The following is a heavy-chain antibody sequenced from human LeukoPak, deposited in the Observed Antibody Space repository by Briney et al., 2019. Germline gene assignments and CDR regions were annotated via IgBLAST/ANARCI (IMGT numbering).Heavy chain of an antibody. CDR1: GFTFSSYG. D-gene: IGHD5-18*01. J-gene: IGHJ4*02. CDR3: AKRGTVHVVDTAMAGGLSFDY. Sequence: GGSLRLSCGASGFTFSSYGMHWVRQAPGKGQEWVAFIRYDGSNKYYADSVRGRFTISRDNSKNTLYLQMNSLRAEDTAVYYCAKRGTVHVVDTAMAGGLSFDYWGQGTLVTFSS. V-gene: IGHV3-30*02. CDR2: IRYDGSNK.